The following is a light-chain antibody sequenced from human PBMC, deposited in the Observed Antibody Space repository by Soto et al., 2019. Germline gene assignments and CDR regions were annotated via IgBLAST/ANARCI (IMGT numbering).Light chain of an antibody. V-gene: IGLV2-8*01. CDR1: SSDVGGYNY. CDR2: EVS. J-gene: IGLJ2*01. Sequence: QSVLTQPPSASGSPGQSVTISCTGTSSDVGGYNYVSWYQQHPDKAPKLMMYEVSKRPSGVPDRFSGSKSGNTASLTVSGLQAEDEADYYCSSYAGSNNLVFGGGTKLTVL. CDR3: SSYAGSNNLV.